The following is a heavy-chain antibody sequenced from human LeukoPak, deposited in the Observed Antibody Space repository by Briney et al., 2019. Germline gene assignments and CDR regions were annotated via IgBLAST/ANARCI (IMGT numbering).Heavy chain of an antibody. CDR3: ARGGYSGTEKPNDY. V-gene: IGHV1-2*02. CDR1: GYTFSGY. CDR2: INPNSGGT. J-gene: IGHJ4*02. Sequence: AGVKVSCKASGYTFSGYMHWVRQAPGQGLEWMGWINPNSGGTYYTQKFQGRVTMTRDTSISTAYMELSSLRSDDTAVYYCARGGYSGTEKPNDYWGQGTLVTVSS. D-gene: IGHD1-26*01.